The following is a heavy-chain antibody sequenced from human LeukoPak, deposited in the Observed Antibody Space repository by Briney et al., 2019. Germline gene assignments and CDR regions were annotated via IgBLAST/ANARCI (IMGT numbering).Heavy chain of an antibody. CDR1: GFTFSSYW. Sequence: PGGSLRLSCAASGFTFSSYWMTWVRQAPGKGLEWVSTITGSGSSTYYADSVKGRFTISRDNSKNTLYLQMNSLTAEDTAVYYCANPHCSSTSCYWFDPWGQGTLVTVSS. J-gene: IGHJ5*02. CDR3: ANPHCSSTSCYWFDP. CDR2: ITGSGSST. D-gene: IGHD2-2*01. V-gene: IGHV3-23*01.